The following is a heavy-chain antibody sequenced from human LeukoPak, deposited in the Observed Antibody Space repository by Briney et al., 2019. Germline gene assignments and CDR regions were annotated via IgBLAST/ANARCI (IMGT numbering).Heavy chain of an antibody. V-gene: IGHV4-4*07. CDR3: ARGGVPGLVGTKVRRPWFDP. D-gene: IGHD1-7*01. CDR1: GDSISSYY. J-gene: IGHJ5*02. CDR2: IYTSGNT. Sequence: SETLSLTCTVSGDSISSYYWSWIRQLAGKGLEWIGRIYTSGNTKYNPSLKSRVTMSLDTSKNQFSLKLNSVTAADTAVYYCARGGVPGLVGTKVRRPWFDPWGQGTLVTVSS.